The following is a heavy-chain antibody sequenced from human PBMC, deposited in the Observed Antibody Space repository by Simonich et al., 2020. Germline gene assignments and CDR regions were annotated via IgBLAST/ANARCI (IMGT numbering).Heavy chain of an antibody. Sequence: EVQLVQSGAQGKKPGESLKISCTGSGYSFTSYWIGWVGKMPGKGLEWTGITYPGDTDTRYRPSLQGQVTITAAKSISTAYVQWSSLKASDTAMYYWTRQLNDFEIWGQGTMVTVSS. J-gene: IGHJ3*02. CDR2: TYPGDTDT. CDR1: GYSFTSYW. V-gene: IGHV5-51*01. D-gene: IGHD1-1*01. CDR3: TRQLNDFEI.